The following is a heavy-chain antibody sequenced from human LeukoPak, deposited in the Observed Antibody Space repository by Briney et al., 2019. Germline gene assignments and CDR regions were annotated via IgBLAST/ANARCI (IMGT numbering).Heavy chain of an antibody. CDR2: IRYDGSNK. CDR1: GFTFSSYG. V-gene: IGHV3-30*02. D-gene: IGHD6-6*01. Sequence: GGSLRLSCAASGFTFSSYGMHWVRQARGKGLEWVAFIRYDGSNKYYADSVKGRFTISRDNSKNTLYLQMNSLRAEDTAVYYCAKDARPVSYNWFDPWGQGTLVTVSS. CDR3: AKDARPVSYNWFDP. J-gene: IGHJ5*02.